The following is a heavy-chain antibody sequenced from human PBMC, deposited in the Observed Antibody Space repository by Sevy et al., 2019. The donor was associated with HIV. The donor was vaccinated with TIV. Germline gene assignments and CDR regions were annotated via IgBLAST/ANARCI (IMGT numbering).Heavy chain of an antibody. J-gene: IGHJ6*03. CDR1: GGSISSYY. V-gene: IGHV4-4*07. Sequence: SETLSLTCTVSGGSISSYYWSWIRQSAGKGLEWIGRIYTSGSTNYNPSLKSRVTMSVDTSKNQFSLKLSSMTAADTAVYYCARAGSSGTYSNYYYFYMDVWGKGTTVTVSS. CDR2: IYTSGST. D-gene: IGHD1-26*01. CDR3: ARAGSSGTYSNYYYFYMDV.